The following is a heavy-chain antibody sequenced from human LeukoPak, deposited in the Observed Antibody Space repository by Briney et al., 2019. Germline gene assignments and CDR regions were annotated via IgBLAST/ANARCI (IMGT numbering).Heavy chain of an antibody. CDR3: ARELGYFSGGTCYSAHAFDI. V-gene: IGHV4-59*01. CDR2: VHYRGST. CDR1: GGSISSYH. D-gene: IGHD2-15*01. Sequence: PSETLSLTCTVSGGSISSYHWNWIRQPPGKGLEWIGYVHYRGSTKYNPSLKSRVTMSVDTSKNQISLRVNSVTAADTAVYYCARELGYFSGGTCYSAHAFDIWGQGTMVTASS. J-gene: IGHJ3*02.